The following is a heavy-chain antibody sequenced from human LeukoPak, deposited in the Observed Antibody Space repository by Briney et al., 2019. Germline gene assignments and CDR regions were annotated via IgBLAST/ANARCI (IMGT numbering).Heavy chain of an antibody. CDR1: GGSISSSDHY. CDR3: AREARFALPVVGSGDY. J-gene: IGHJ4*02. V-gene: IGHV4-39*07. Sequence: SETLSLTCSVSGGSISSSDHYWGWIRQPPGKGLEWIGTIFYNGATKSNPSLSSRVTMSIDTSKNQFSLRLRSATAADTAVYYCAREARFALPVVGSGDYWGQGTLVTVSS. D-gene: IGHD6-19*01. CDR2: IFYNGAT.